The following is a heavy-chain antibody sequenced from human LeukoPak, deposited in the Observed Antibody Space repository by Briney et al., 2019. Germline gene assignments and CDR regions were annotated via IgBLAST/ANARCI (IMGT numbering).Heavy chain of an antibody. J-gene: IGHJ4*02. CDR2: IWYGGSNK. CDR3: ARSDFWSGQPPDY. Sequence: GGSLRLSCAASGFTFSSYGMHWVRQAPGKGLEWVAVIWYGGSNKYYADSVKGRFTISRDNSKNTLYLQMNSLRAEDTAVYYCARSDFWSGQPPDYWGQGTLVTVSS. D-gene: IGHD3-3*01. V-gene: IGHV3-33*08. CDR1: GFTFSSYG.